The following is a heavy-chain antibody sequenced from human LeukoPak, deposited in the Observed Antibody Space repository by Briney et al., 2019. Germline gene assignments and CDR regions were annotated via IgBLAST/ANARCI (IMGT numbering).Heavy chain of an antibody. V-gene: IGHV1-69*13. CDR1: GGTFSSYA. J-gene: IGHJ6*03. D-gene: IGHD2-15*01. CDR3: ATYCSGGSCYHKDYYYYYMDV. CDR2: IIPIFGTA. Sequence: GASVKVSCKASGGTFSSYAISWVRQAPGQGLEWMGGIIPIFGTANYAQKFQGRVTITADESTSTAYMELSSLRSEDTAVYYCATYCSGGSCYHKDYYYYYMDVWGKGTTVTVSS.